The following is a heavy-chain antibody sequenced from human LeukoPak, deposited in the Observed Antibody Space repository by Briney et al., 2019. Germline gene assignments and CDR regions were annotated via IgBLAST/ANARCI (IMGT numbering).Heavy chain of an antibody. Sequence: SETLSLTCTVSGGSISSYYWGWIRQPPGKGLEWIGYIYTSGSTNYNPSLKSRVTISVDTSKNQFSLKLSSVTAADTAVYYCAREREGRSLGPSHYYYYYYMDVWGKGTTVTVSS. CDR3: AREREGRSLGPSHYYYYYYMDV. CDR1: GGSISSYY. V-gene: IGHV4-4*09. CDR2: IYTSGST. J-gene: IGHJ6*03. D-gene: IGHD1-26*01.